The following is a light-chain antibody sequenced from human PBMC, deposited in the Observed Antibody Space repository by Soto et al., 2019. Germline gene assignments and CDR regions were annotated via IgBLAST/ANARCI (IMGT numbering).Light chain of an antibody. Sequence: EIMLTQSPATLSVSPGERATLSCRASRYINTYLAWYQQRPAQAPRLLIYGASTRATGIPARFSGSGSGTEFTLTISSLQSEDVAVYYCQHYTNWPPWTFGQGTKVDIK. V-gene: IGKV3-15*01. J-gene: IGKJ1*01. CDR3: QHYTNWPPWT. CDR2: GAS. CDR1: RYINTY.